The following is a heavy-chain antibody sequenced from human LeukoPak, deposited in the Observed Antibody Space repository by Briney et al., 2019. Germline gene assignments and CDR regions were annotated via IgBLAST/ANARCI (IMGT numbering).Heavy chain of an antibody. Sequence: ASVKVSCKASGGTFSSYATSWVRQAPGQGLEWMGGIIPIFGTANYAQKFQGRVTITADESTSTAYMELSSLRSEDTAVYYCARDCSGGSCYFDYWGQGTLVTVPS. J-gene: IGHJ4*02. V-gene: IGHV1-69*13. CDR2: IIPIFGTA. CDR1: GGTFSSYA. CDR3: ARDCSGGSCYFDY. D-gene: IGHD2-15*01.